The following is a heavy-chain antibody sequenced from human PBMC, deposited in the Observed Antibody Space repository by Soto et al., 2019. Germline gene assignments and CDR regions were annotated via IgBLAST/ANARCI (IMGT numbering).Heavy chain of an antibody. D-gene: IGHD5-12*01. CDR1: GFIFGDYA. V-gene: IGHV3-49*04. CDR3: TRGHTGYSGYDDY. CDR2: IRSKRYGGTA. J-gene: IGHJ4*02. Sequence: GSLRLSCTASGFIFGDYAMSWVLQAPWRGLEWVGFIRSKRYGGTAENDASVEGRFTISRDDSRSIAYLQMNSLKTEDTAVYYCTRGHTGYSGYDDYWGQGTLVTVSS.